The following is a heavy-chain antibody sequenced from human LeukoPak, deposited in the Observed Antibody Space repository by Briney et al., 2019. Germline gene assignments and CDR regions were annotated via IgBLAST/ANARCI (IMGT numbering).Heavy chain of an antibody. CDR1: GFSFSSYA. D-gene: IGHD2-2*01. Sequence: GGSLRLSCEASGFSFSSYAMSWVRQAPGKGLEWVSSVSESGTNTYYADSVKGRFTISRDNSKNTLYLQMNSLRAEDTAVYYCARDPYPGPYYFDYWGQGTLVTVSS. J-gene: IGHJ4*02. CDR2: VSESGTNT. CDR3: ARDPYPGPYYFDY. V-gene: IGHV3-23*01.